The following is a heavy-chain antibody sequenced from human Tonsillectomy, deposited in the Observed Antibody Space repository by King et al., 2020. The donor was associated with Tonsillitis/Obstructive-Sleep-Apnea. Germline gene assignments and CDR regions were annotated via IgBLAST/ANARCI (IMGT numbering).Heavy chain of an antibody. CDR1: GFTFSSYS. J-gene: IGHJ4*02. CDR3: AGLGYYDFWSGYPFDH. V-gene: IGHV3-48*02. CDR2: ISSSSSTI. D-gene: IGHD3-3*01. Sequence: VQLVESGGGMVQPGGSLRLSCAASGFTFSSYSMNWVRQAPGKGREWGSYISSSSSTIYYAESVKGRFTISRDNAKNSLYLQMNSLRDEDTAVYSCAGLGYYDFWSGYPFDHWGQGTLVTVSS.